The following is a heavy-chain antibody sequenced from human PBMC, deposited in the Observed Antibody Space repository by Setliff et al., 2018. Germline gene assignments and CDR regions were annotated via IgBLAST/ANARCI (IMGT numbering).Heavy chain of an antibody. CDR2: INHSGST. CDR1: DGSFSDYY. Sequence: SETLSLTCAVYDGSFSDYYWSWIRQSPERGLEWIGEINHSGSTNYSPSLKSRVTISIDTSKYQFSLRLRSLTAADTAVYYCARVLVLGYNWFDPWGQGTLVTVSS. V-gene: IGHV4-34*01. CDR3: ARVLVLGYNWFDP. D-gene: IGHD3-10*01. J-gene: IGHJ5*02.